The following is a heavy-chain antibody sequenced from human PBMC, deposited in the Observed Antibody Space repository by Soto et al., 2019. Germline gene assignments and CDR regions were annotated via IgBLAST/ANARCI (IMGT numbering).Heavy chain of an antibody. D-gene: IGHD3-22*01. CDR3: AKSRYSDSSGDFYDY. Sequence: PGGSLRVSCAASAFTFNNYAMSWVRQAPGKGLEWVSGIGGSGRTTYYADSVKGRFTISRDNSNNTLFLQMNSLRAEDTAVYYCAKSRYSDSSGDFYDYWGHGTLVTVSS. V-gene: IGHV3-23*01. CDR1: AFTFNNYA. CDR2: IGGSGRTT. J-gene: IGHJ4*01.